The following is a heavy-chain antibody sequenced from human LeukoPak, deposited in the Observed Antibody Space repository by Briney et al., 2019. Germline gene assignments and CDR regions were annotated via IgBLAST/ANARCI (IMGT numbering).Heavy chain of an antibody. D-gene: IGHD5-18*01. CDR2: IWYDGSNK. CDR3: ARGRGHKNYYYYGMDV. CDR1: GFTFSSYG. V-gene: IGHV3-33*01. Sequence: GGSLRLSCAASGFTFSSYGMHWVHQAPGKGLEWVAVIWYDGSNKYYADSVKGRFTISRDNSKNTLYLQMNSLRAEDTAVYYCARGRGHKNYYYYGMDVWGQGTTVTVSS. J-gene: IGHJ6*02.